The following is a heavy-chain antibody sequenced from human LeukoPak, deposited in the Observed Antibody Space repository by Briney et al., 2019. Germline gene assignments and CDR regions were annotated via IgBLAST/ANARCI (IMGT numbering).Heavy chain of an antibody. V-gene: IGHV1-18*01. Sequence: ASVKVSCKASGGTFSSYAISWVRQAPGQGLEWMGWISAYNGNTNYAQKLQGRVTMTTDTSTSTAYMELRSLRSDDTAVYYCARDGRYCSGGSCYSLRDYWGQGTLVTVSS. D-gene: IGHD2-15*01. CDR1: GGTFSSYA. J-gene: IGHJ4*02. CDR2: ISAYNGNT. CDR3: ARDGRYCSGGSCYSLRDY.